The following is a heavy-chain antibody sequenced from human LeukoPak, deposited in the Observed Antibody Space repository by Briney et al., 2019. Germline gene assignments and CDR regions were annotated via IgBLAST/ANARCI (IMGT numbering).Heavy chain of an antibody. CDR2: ISSNSAYI. V-gene: IGHV3-21*01. J-gene: IGHJ4*02. D-gene: IGHD6-19*01. CDR3: ARDGSMISIAVSGQDY. CDR1: GFTFSSDR. Sequence: GGSLRLSCAASGFTFSSDRMNWVRQAPGRGLEWVSSISSNSAYIYYADSVKGRFTISRDNAKNSLYLQMNSLRAEDTAVYYCARDGSMISIAVSGQDYWGQGTLVTVSS.